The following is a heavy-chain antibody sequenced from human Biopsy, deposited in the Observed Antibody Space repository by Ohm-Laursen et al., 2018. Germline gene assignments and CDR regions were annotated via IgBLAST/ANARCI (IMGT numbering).Heavy chain of an antibody. Sequence: TLSLTCSVSGGSISSSYWSWIRQPPGKGLEWIGYISYSGGTSYNPPLKSRVTISADTSKNQLSLTLSSLTAADTAVYFCAKQWSYYESFTQHYRGDFDYWGQGTLVIVSS. D-gene: IGHD3-16*01. V-gene: IGHV4-59*08. J-gene: IGHJ4*02. CDR1: GGSISSSY. CDR2: ISYSGGT. CDR3: AKQWSYYESFTQHYRGDFDY.